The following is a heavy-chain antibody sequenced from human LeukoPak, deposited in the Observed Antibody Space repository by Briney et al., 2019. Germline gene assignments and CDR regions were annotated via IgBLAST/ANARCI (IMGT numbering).Heavy chain of an antibody. V-gene: IGHV3-23*01. J-gene: IGHJ4*02. CDR2: VSASGAMT. CDR3: AKDRSIGTYYTFDH. CDR1: GFTVTDYA. D-gene: IGHD1-26*01. Sequence: GGSLRLSCAASGFTVTDYAMTWVRQAPGKGLEWVSSVSASGAMTYYANSVKGRFTVSRDNSKKSLYLQMNSLTAADTAVYYCAKDRSIGTYYTFDHWGQGTLVTVSS.